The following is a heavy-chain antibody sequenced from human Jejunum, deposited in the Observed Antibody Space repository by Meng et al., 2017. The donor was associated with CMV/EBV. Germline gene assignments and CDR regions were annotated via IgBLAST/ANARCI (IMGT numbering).Heavy chain of an antibody. CDR1: GFTCSNFW. V-gene: IGHV3-7*01. J-gene: IGHJ4*02. Sequence: SCAVSGFTCSNFWMGWVRQSPGMGLEWVANIKQDGSATYYADSVKGRFTISRDNAKNSLYLQMDNLRADDTAVYYCVREDIVVFDYWGQGTLVTVSS. CDR3: VREDIVVFDY. D-gene: IGHD2-15*01. CDR2: IKQDGSAT.